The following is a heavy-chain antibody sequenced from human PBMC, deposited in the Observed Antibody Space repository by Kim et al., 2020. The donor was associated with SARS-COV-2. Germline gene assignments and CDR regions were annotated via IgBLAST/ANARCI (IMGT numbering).Heavy chain of an antibody. J-gene: IGHJ6*02. CDR2: ISAYNGNT. CDR3: ARGGSQLLLGYYYYGMDV. Sequence: ASVKVSCKASGYTFTSYGISWVRQAPGQGLEWMGWISAYNGNTNYAQKLQGRVTMTTDTSTSTAYMELRSLRSDDTAVYYCARGGSQLLLGYYYYGMDVWGQGTTVTVSS. D-gene: IGHD2-2*01. CDR1: GYTFTSYG. V-gene: IGHV1-18*04.